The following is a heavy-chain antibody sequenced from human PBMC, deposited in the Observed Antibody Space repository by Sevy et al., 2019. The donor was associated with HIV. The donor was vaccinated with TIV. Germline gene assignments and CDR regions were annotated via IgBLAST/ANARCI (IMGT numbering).Heavy chain of an antibody. CDR1: GFTFSSYW. D-gene: IGHD1-26*01. CDR2: INSDGSST. Sequence: GGSLRLSCAASGFTFSSYWMHWVRQAPGKGLVWVSRINSDGSSTSYADSVKGRFTISRDNAKNTLYLQMNSLRAEDTAVYYWARASGGSYSTFFDYWGQGTLVTVSS. V-gene: IGHV3-74*01. J-gene: IGHJ4*02. CDR3: ARASGGSYSTFFDY.